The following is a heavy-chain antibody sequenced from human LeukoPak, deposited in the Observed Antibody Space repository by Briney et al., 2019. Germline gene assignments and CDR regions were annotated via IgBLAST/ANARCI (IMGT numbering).Heavy chain of an antibody. CDR3: AKDYCSSTSCDAFDI. J-gene: IGHJ3*02. Sequence: GGSLRLSCAASGFTFSSYAMHWVRQAPGKGLEWVAVISYDGSNKYYADSVKGRFTISRDNSKNTLYLQMNSLRAEDTAVYYCAKDYCSSTSCDAFDIWGQGTMVTVSS. D-gene: IGHD2-2*01. CDR1: GFTFSSYA. V-gene: IGHV3-30-3*01. CDR2: ISYDGSNK.